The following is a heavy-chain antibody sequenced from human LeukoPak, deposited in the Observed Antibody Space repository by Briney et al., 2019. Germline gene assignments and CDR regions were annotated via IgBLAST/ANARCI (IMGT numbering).Heavy chain of an antibody. CDR3: ARDRVTIFGVAPNDY. D-gene: IGHD3-3*01. V-gene: IGHV3-48*03. CDR2: ISSSGSTI. Sequence: GGSLRLSCAASGFTFSNYEMNWVRQAPGKGLEWVSYISSSGSTIYYADSVKGRFTISRDNAKNSLYLQMNSLRAEDTAVYYCARDRVTIFGVAPNDYWGQGTLVTVSS. J-gene: IGHJ4*02. CDR1: GFTFSNYE.